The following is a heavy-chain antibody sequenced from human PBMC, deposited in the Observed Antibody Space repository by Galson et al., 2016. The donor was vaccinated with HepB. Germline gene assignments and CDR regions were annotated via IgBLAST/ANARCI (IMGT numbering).Heavy chain of an antibody. Sequence: GSFSSGAYYWSWIRQHPGKGLEWIGFIYYSGSTYYNPSLKSRINISVDTSKNHFSLKLSSVTAADTAVYYCARDGYDSSGFPAFDIWGQGTMVAVSS. V-gene: IGHV4-31*02. D-gene: IGHD3-22*01. CDR2: IYYSGST. J-gene: IGHJ3*02. CDR1: GSFSSGAYY. CDR3: ARDGYDSSGFPAFDI.